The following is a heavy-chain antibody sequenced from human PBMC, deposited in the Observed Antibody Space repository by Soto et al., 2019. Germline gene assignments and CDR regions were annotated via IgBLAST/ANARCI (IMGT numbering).Heavy chain of an antibody. CDR1: GYTLTELS. J-gene: IGHJ4*02. D-gene: IGHD3-10*01. Sequence: ASVKVSCKVSGYTLTELSMHWVRQAPGKGLEWMGGFDPEDGETIYAQKFQGRVTMTEDTSTDTAYMELSSLRSEDTAVYYCATATIEYYYGSGSYPFGDWGKGTLVTVAS. V-gene: IGHV1-24*01. CDR2: FDPEDGET. CDR3: ATATIEYYYGSGSYPFGD.